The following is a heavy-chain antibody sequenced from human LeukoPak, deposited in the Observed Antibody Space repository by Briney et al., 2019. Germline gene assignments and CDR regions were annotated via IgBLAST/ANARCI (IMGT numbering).Heavy chain of an antibody. D-gene: IGHD3-10*01. V-gene: IGHV3-23*01. J-gene: IGHJ3*02. CDR2: ISGSGGST. CDR1: GFTFSSYA. CDR3: AKVRGSKGGTRLDAFDI. Sequence: GGSLRLSCAASGFTFSSYAMSWVRQAPGRGLEWVSAISGSGGSTYYADSVKGRFTISRDNSKNTLYLQMNSLRAEDTAVYYCAKVRGSKGGTRLDAFDIWGQGTMVTVSS.